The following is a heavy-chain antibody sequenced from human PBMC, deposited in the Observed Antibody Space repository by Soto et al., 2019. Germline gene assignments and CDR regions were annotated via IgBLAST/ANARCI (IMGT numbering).Heavy chain of an antibody. CDR3: TTHVVVVAATGNAFDI. J-gene: IGHJ3*02. Sequence: PGGSLRLSCAASGLSFSDYYMSWIRQAPGKGLEWVSYISSSGSTIYYADSVKGRFTISRDNAKNSLYLQMNSLRAEDTAVYYCTTHVVVVAATGNAFDIWGQGTMVTVSS. CDR1: GLSFSDYY. V-gene: IGHV3-11*01. CDR2: ISSSGSTI. D-gene: IGHD2-15*01.